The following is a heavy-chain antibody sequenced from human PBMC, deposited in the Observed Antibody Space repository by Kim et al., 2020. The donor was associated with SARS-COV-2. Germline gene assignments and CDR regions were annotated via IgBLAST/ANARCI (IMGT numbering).Heavy chain of an antibody. CDR1: GGSISSTSYY. Sequence: SETLSLTCTVSGGSISSTSYYWGWIRQPPGKGLEWIGNIYDSGSTFYNPSLKSRVTISIDTSKNQFSLNLTSVTAADTAVYYCARHEDYGRNWFDPWGRG. D-gene: IGHD4-17*01. J-gene: IGHJ5*02. CDR3: ARHEDYGRNWFDP. V-gene: IGHV4-39*01. CDR2: IYDSGST.